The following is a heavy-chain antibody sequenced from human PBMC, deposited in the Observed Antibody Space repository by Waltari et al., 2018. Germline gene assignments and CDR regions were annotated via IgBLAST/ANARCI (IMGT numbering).Heavy chain of an antibody. D-gene: IGHD2-8*01. V-gene: IGHV3-23*01. CDR3: AKGKTWSAGPNDHICEF. CDR1: GFRFCAHS. CDR2: IGGRGYSP. J-gene: IGHJ3*01. Sequence: IHLLESGWGLAGPAVSLRLYCLGFGFRFCAHSLSRVRQAPGKGLEWVSGIGGRGYSPFYADSVRGRFTISRDKDKKTLYLQMDSLTVEDTAMYYCAKGKTWSAGPNDHICEFWGQGTMVTVSS.